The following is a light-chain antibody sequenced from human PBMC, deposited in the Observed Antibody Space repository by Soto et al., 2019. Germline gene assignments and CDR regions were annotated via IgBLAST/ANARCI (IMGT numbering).Light chain of an antibody. Sequence: DIQMTQSPSTLSASVGDRVTITCRASQSINDWLAWYQQKPGKAPKLLIYKASTLKSGVPSRFSGSGSGTEFTLTISSLQPDDFATYYRQHYNSYSEAFGQGTKVDIK. CDR2: KAS. V-gene: IGKV1-5*03. CDR3: QHYNSYSEA. CDR1: QSINDW. J-gene: IGKJ1*01.